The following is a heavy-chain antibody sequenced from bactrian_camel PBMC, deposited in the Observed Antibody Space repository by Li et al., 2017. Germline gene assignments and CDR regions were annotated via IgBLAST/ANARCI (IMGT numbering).Heavy chain of an antibody. V-gene: IGHV3S53*01. J-gene: IGHJ4*01. CDR3: AASRWVTWARELLESDFHF. Sequence: VQLVESGGGSVQAGGSLRLSCVASGYIGYTNSWGWFRQSPGKQREGVAGLGDDGSTSYAEFAEGRFTISQDSKNTFYLQMNQLKPEDTAMYYCAASRWVTWARELLESDFHFWSQGTQVTVS. CDR2: LGDDGST. CDR1: GYIGYTNS. D-gene: IGHD1*01.